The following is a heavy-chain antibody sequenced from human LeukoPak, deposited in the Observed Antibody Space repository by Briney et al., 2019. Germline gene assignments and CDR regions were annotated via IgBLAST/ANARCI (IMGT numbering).Heavy chain of an antibody. D-gene: IGHD5-12*01. CDR1: GFTFSSYG. V-gene: IGHV3-33*01. Sequence: PGRSLRLSCAASGFTFSSYGMHWVRQAPGKGLEWVAVIRYDGSNKYYADSVKGRFTISRDNSKNTLYLKMNSLRAEDTAVYYCARRLGYDSLDYWGQGTLVTVSS. CDR2: IRYDGSNK. J-gene: IGHJ4*02. CDR3: ARRLGYDSLDY.